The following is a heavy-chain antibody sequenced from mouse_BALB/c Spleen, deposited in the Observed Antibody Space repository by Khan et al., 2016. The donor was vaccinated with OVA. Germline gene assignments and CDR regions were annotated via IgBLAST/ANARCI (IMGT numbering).Heavy chain of an antibody. V-gene: IGHV2-9*02. CDR1: GFSLISYG. Sequence: QVRLQQSGPGLVAPSQSLSITCTVSGFSLISYGIHWVRQPPGKGLEWLGVIWSGGSTNYNSALMSRLSISKDNSKSQVFLKMNSLQIADTAMYYCARNYGNYVEYFDVWGAGTTVTVSS. J-gene: IGHJ1*01. CDR3: ARNYGNYVEYFDV. CDR2: IWSGGST. D-gene: IGHD2-1*01.